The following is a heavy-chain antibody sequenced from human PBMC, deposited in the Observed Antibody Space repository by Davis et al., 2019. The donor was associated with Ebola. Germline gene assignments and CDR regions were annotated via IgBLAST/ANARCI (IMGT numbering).Heavy chain of an antibody. V-gene: IGHV1-18*01. CDR2: ISAYNGNT. J-gene: IGHJ6*02. CDR3: ARDHCSSTSCYIDYYYGMDV. CDR1: GYTFTSYG. Sequence: ASVKVSCKASGYTFTSYGISWVRQAPGQGLEWMGWISAYNGNTNYAQKLQGRVTMTTDTSTSTAYMELRSLRSDDTAVYDCARDHCSSTSCYIDYYYGMDVWGQGTTVTVSS. D-gene: IGHD2-2*02.